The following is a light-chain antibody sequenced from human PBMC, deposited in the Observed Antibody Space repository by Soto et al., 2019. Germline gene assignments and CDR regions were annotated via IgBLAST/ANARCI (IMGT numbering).Light chain of an antibody. CDR1: SSDVGSYNL. J-gene: IGLJ2*01. Sequence: QSALTQPASVSGSPEQSITISCTGTSSDVGSYNLVSWYQQHPGKVPKLMIYEVSKGPSGVSNRFSGSKFGNTASLTISGLQAEDEADYYCCSYAGSGIVIFGGGTKVTVL. V-gene: IGLV2-23*02. CDR2: EVS. CDR3: CSYAGSGIVI.